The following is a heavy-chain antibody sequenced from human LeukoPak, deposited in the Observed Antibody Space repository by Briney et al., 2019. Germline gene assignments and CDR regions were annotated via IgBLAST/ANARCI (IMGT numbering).Heavy chain of an antibody. J-gene: IGHJ4*02. D-gene: IGHD1-14*01. CDR2: ISSSSSYI. CDR1: GFTFSSYS. Sequence: RSGGSLRLSCAASGFTFSSYSMNWVRQAPGKGLEWVSSISSSSSYIYYADSVKGRFTISRDDSQNTIYLQMDSLRAEDTAVYYCATSSPRNYFDHWGQGTLVTVSS. CDR3: ATSSPRNYFDH. V-gene: IGHV3-21*06.